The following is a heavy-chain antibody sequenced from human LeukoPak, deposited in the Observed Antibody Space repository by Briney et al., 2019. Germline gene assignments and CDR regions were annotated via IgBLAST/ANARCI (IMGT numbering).Heavy chain of an antibody. V-gene: IGHV3-30-3*01. CDR3: ARDHYYGSGSYGDY. CDR2: ISYDGSNK. Sequence: AGGSLRLSCAASGFTFSGYPIHWVRQAPGKGLEWVAVISYDGSNKYYADSVKGRFTISRDNSKNTLYLQMNSLRAEDTAVYYCARDHYYGSGSYGDYWGQGTLVTVSS. J-gene: IGHJ4*02. CDR1: GFTFSGYP. D-gene: IGHD3-10*01.